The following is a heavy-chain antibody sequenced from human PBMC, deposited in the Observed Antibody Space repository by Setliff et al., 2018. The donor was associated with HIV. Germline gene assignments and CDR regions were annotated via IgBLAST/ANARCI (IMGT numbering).Heavy chain of an antibody. CDR1: GYTFTRNQ. J-gene: IGHJ4*02. D-gene: IGHD3-22*01. CDR3: ARDGGDGSGYYYADY. Sequence: ASVKVSCKASGYTFTRNQIHWVRQAPGQGLEWMGIINPSGGSASYAEKFQGRVTMTSDTSTNTVYTELRSLRSEETAVFYCARDGGDGSGYYYADYWGQGTLVTV. V-gene: IGHV1-46*01. CDR2: INPSGGSA.